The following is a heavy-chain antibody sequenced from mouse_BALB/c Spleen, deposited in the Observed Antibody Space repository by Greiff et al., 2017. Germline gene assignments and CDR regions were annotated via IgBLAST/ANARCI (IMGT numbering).Heavy chain of an antibody. CDR3: ARKGYDYAVFDY. D-gene: IGHD2-4*01. CDR2: IWSGGST. Sequence: QVQLKESGPGLVQPSQSLSITCTVSGFSLTSYGVHWVRQSPGKGLEWLGVIWSGGSTDYNAAFISRLSISKDNSKSQVFFKMNSLQANDTAIYYCARKGYDYAVFDYWGQGTTLTVSS. V-gene: IGHV2-2*02. J-gene: IGHJ2*01. CDR1: GFSLTSYG.